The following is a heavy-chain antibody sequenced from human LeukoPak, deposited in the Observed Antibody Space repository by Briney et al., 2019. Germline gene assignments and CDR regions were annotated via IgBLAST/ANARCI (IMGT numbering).Heavy chain of an antibody. V-gene: IGHV1-24*01. CDR2: FNPEDGET. D-gene: IGHD3-22*01. CDR1: GYTLTELS. J-gene: IGHJ4*01. Sequence: GASVKVSCRVSGYTLTELSMHWVRQAPGKGLEWMGGFNPEDGETMYAQKFQGRVTKTEDTSTDTAYMELSSLRSEDTAVYYCAAESSIGYYEGWDYWGHGTLVTVSA. CDR3: AAESSIGYYEGWDY.